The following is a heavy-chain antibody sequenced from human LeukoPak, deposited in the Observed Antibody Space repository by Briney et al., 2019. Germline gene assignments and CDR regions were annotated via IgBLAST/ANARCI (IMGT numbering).Heavy chain of an antibody. CDR2: ISGSGGST. J-gene: IGHJ6*03. D-gene: IGHD3-22*01. Sequence: GGSLRLSCAASGFTFSSYAMSWVRQAPGKGLEWGSAISGSGGSTYYADSVKGRFTISRDNSKNTLYLQMNSLRAEDTAVYYCAKDLGWYYDSSGYRPYYYYYMDVWGKGTTVTISS. CDR1: GFTFSSYA. V-gene: IGHV3-23*01. CDR3: AKDLGWYYDSSGYRPYYYYYMDV.